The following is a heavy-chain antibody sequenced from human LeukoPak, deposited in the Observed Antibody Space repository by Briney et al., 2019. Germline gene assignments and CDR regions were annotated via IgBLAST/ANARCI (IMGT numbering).Heavy chain of an antibody. Sequence: GGSLRLSCAASGFTFSSYAMSWVRQAPGKGLEWVSAISGSGDSTYSTDSVKGRFTISRDNSKNTLYLQMSSLRAEDTAVYYCAKPPEVGATVGYFDYWGQGTLVTVSS. D-gene: IGHD1-26*01. CDR3: AKPPEVGATVGYFDY. CDR1: GFTFSSYA. J-gene: IGHJ4*02. CDR2: ISGSGDST. V-gene: IGHV3-23*01.